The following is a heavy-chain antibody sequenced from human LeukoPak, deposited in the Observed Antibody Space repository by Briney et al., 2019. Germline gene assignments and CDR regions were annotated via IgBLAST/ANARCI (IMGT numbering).Heavy chain of an antibody. D-gene: IGHD3-10*01. V-gene: IGHV3-11*04. CDR3: ARDIYGSGPPVGDTIDY. CDR2: ISSSGSTI. CDR1: GFTFSDYY. J-gene: IGHJ4*02. Sequence: GGSLRLSCAASGFTFSDYYMSWIRQAPGKGLEWVSYISSSGSTIYYADSAKGRFTISRDNAKNSLYLQVNSLRAEDTAVYYCARDIYGSGPPVGDTIDYWGQGTLVTVSS.